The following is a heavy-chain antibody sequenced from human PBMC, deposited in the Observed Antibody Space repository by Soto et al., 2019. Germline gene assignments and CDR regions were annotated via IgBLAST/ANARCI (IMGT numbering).Heavy chain of an antibody. J-gene: IGHJ4*02. D-gene: IGHD3-22*01. CDR3: ARDSSDYYDSNVIDY. CDR2: ISAYNGNT. V-gene: IGHV1-18*01. Sequence: EASVKVSCKASGYTFTSYGISWVRQAPGQGLEWMGWISAYNGNTNYAQKLQGRVTMTTDTSTSTAYMELRSLRSDDTAVYYCARDSSDYYDSNVIDYWGQGTLVTVSS. CDR1: GYTFTSYG.